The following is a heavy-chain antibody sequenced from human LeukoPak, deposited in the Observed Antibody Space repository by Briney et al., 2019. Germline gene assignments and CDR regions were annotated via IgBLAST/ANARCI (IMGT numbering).Heavy chain of an antibody. CDR1: GYTFTDYF. CDR2: INPNIGDA. CDR3: ARMALDGGNSIGFDS. J-gene: IGHJ5*01. V-gene: IGHV1-2*02. D-gene: IGHD4-23*01. Sequence: ASVKVSCKASGYTFTDYFIHWVRQAPGQGLEWMGWINPNIGDASYAQKFQDRVTMTRDRSINTAYMELSRLTSDDTAVYYCARMALDGGNSIGFDSWGQGTLVTVSS.